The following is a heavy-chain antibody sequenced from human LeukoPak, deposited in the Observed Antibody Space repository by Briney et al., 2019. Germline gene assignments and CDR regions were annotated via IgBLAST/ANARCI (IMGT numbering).Heavy chain of an antibody. CDR3: ARGHDASTFISYSMSA. J-gene: IGHJ6*03. Sequence: GGSLRLSCAASGFTFSSYSINWVRQAPGKGLEWVSSISSSSSYINYADSVKGRLTISRDNAKNSLYLQMNSLRAEEPAVNYRARGHDASTFISYSMSAWGTGDPVTVSS. CDR1: GFTFSSYS. V-gene: IGHV3-21*01. CDR2: ISSSSSYI. D-gene: IGHD5/OR15-5a*01.